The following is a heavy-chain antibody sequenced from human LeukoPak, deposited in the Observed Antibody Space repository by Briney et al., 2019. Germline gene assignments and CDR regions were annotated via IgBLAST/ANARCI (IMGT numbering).Heavy chain of an antibody. V-gene: IGHV4-30-2*01. Sequence: PSETLSLTCSVSGGSISSGLYSWRWIRQPLGKGLEWIGYIYHTGSTYYNLSLKSRVTISVDTSKNQFSLRLSSVTAADTAVYYCARLQYCSGTSCYWFDPWGQGTLVTVSS. D-gene: IGHD2-2*01. CDR2: IYHTGST. CDR3: ARLQYCSGTSCYWFDP. J-gene: IGHJ5*02. CDR1: GGSISSGLYS.